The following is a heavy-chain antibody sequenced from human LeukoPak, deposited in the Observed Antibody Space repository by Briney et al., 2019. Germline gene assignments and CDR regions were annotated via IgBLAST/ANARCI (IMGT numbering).Heavy chain of an antibody. V-gene: IGHV3-7*01. CDR1: GDTFRNYW. CDR3: ASHSSFKRREFQY. Sequence: GGSLRLSCDGSGDTFRNYWMGWGRHAPGKGLQRVANIKIDVSEKHNVDSVMGSFTISTDNATNSLYLHMNSLRAVAPALYFCASHSSFKRREFQYWGEGTLFTVSS. CDR2: IKIDVSEK. J-gene: IGHJ1*01. D-gene: IGHD3-22*01.